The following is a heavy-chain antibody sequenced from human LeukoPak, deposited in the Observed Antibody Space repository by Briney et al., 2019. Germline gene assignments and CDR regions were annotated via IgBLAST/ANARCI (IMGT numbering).Heavy chain of an antibody. Sequence: PGGSLRLSCAASGFTFSSYGMHWVRQAPGKGLEWVAFIRYDGSNKYYADSVKGRLTISRDNAKNSLYLQINSVKAEDAAFYYCTKNAGTSSYGNYFDSWGQGTLVTVSS. J-gene: IGHJ4*02. CDR3: TKNAGTSSYGNYFDS. D-gene: IGHD6-13*01. CDR2: IRYDGSNK. V-gene: IGHV3-30*02. CDR1: GFTFSSYG.